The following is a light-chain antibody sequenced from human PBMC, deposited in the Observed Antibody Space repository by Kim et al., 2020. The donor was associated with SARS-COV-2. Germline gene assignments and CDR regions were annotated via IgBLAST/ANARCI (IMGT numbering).Light chain of an antibody. J-gene: IGLJ2*01. CDR2: QDS. CDR3: QAWDSSPVV. CDR1: KLGDKY. V-gene: IGLV3-1*01. Sequence: SYELTQPPSVSVSPGQTASITCSGDKLGDKYACWYQQKPGQSPVLVIYQDSKQLSGIPERFSGSNSGNTATLTISGTQAMDEADYYCQAWDSSPVVFGG.